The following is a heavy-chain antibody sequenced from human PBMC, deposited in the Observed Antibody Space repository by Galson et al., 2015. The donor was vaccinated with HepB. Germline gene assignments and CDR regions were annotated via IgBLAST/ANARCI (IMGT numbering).Heavy chain of an antibody. CDR2: ISSSGSTI. D-gene: IGHD6-19*01. Sequence: SLRLSCAASGFTFSSYEMNWVRQAPGKGLEWVSYISSSGSTIYYADSVKGRFTISRDNAKNSLYLQMNSLRAEDTAVYYCAREGYSSGWFFDYWGQGTLVTVSS. V-gene: IGHV3-48*03. CDR3: AREGYSSGWFFDY. CDR1: GFTFSSYE. J-gene: IGHJ4*02.